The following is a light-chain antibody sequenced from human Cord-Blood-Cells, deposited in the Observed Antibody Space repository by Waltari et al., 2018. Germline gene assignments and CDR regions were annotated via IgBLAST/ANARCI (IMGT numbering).Light chain of an antibody. CDR3: SSYTSSSTYV. V-gene: IGLV2-14*01. CDR1: SSYVGGYNY. Sequence: QSALTQPASVSGSPGQSITISCTGTSSYVGGYNYFSWYQQYPGKAPKLMIYDVSNRPSGVSNRFSGSKSGNTASLTISGLQAEDEADYYCSSYTSSSTYVFGTGTKVTVL. CDR2: DVS. J-gene: IGLJ1*01.